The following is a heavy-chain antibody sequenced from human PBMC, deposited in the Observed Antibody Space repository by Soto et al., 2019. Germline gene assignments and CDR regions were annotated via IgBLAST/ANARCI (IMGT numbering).Heavy chain of an antibody. CDR1: GFSFSGYY. CDR3: ARWNGGSDY. V-gene: IGHV3-11*01. J-gene: IGHJ4*02. D-gene: IGHD1-1*01. CDR2: ISGSGSSV. Sequence: QVQLMESGGGLVKPGGSLRLSCAASGFSFSGYYMSWTRQAPGKGPEWISYISGSGSSVYYTDSVKGRFTISRDNTKNSSYLHMNSPGAAATGVYYVARWNGGSDYLGQGSRVTATS.